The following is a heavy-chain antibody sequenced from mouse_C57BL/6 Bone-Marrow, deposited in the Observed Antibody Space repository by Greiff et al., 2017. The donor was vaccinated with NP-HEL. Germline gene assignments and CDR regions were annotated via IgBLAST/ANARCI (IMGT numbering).Heavy chain of an antibody. CDR3: TTSGTMITTWLYFDV. CDR1: GFNIKDYY. V-gene: IGHV14-1*01. Sequence: EVQLQQSGAELVRPGASVKLSCTASGFNIKDYYMHWVKQRPEQGLEWIGRIDPEDGDTEYDPKFQGKATMTADTSSNTAYLQLSSLTSEDTAVYYCTTSGTMITTWLYFDVWGTGTTVTVSS. D-gene: IGHD2-4*01. CDR2: IDPEDGDT. J-gene: IGHJ1*03.